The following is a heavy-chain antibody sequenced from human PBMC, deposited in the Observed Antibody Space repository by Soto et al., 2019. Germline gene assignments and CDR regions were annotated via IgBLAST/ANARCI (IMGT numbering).Heavy chain of an antibody. Sequence: PSETLSLTCTVSGGSISSYYWSWIRQPPGKGLEWIGYIYYSGSTNYNPSLKSRVTISVDTSKNQFSLKLSSVTAADTAVYYCARDYESGGNYYGMDVWGQGTTVTVSS. V-gene: IGHV4-59*01. CDR3: ARDYESGGNYYGMDV. CDR1: GGSISSYY. CDR2: IYYSGST. D-gene: IGHD2-15*01. J-gene: IGHJ6*02.